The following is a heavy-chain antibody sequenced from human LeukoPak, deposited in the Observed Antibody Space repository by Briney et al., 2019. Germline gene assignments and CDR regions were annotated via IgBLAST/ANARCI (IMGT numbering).Heavy chain of an antibody. CDR1: GGSISIYY. D-gene: IGHD3-10*01. CDR3: ARESSGTYYNPLGYMDV. V-gene: IGHV4-4*07. J-gene: IGHJ6*03. CDR2: IFTSGIT. Sequence: PSETLSFTCTASGGSISIYYWNWIRQPAGKGLQRIGHIFTSGITNYNPSLKSRVTMSVDTSKNQFSLNLSSVTAADTAVYYCARESSGTYYNPLGYMDVWGKGTAVNV.